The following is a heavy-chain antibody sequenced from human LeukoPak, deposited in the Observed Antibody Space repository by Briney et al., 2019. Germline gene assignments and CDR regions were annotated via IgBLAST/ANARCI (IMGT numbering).Heavy chain of an antibody. Sequence: GGSLRLSCAASGFTFSSYWMHWVRHTPGKGLVWVSRIKGDGSSTSYADSVKGRFTISRDSAKNTLYLQMNSLRAEDTAVYYCARDGYSFGHDFDYWGQGTLVTVSS. CDR2: IKGDGSST. CDR3: ARDGYSFGHDFDY. J-gene: IGHJ4*02. V-gene: IGHV3-74*01. CDR1: GFTFSSYW. D-gene: IGHD5-18*01.